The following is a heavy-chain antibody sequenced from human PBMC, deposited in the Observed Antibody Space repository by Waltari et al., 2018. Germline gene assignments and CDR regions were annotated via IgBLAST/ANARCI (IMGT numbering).Heavy chain of an antibody. CDR3: ARGIAAAGT. J-gene: IGHJ4*02. Sequence: QVQLQESGPGLVKPSETLSLTCTVSGGPISSHYRSWIRQPPGKGLEWIGYIYYSGSTNYNPSLKSRVTISVDTSKNQFSLKLSSVTAADTAVYYCARGIAAAGTWGQGTLVTVSS. CDR1: GGPISSHY. D-gene: IGHD6-13*01. CDR2: IYYSGST. V-gene: IGHV4-59*11.